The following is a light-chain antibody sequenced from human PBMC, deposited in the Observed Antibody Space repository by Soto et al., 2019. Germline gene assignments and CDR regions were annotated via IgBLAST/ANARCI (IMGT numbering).Light chain of an antibody. CDR3: CSFAGSYTYV. CDR1: VGL. J-gene: IGLJ1*01. CDR2: DVS. V-gene: IGLV2-11*01. Sequence: QSVLTQPASVSGSPGQSITVSCTAAVGLVSWYQQHPGKVPKLIIYDVSERPSGVPDRFSGSKFGNTASLTISGLQAEDEADYSCCSFAGSYTYVFGTGTKVTVL.